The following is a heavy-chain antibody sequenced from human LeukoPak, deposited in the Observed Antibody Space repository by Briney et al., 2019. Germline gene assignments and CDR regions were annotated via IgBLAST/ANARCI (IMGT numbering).Heavy chain of an antibody. J-gene: IGHJ3*02. CDR3: ASPHSPYCSSTNCYAYAFDI. CDR2: IGGSGGST. CDR1: GFTFSNYA. Sequence: PGGSLRLSCAASGFTFSNYALSWVRQAPGKGLEWVSGIGGSGGSTYYADSVKGLFTISRDNSKNTLSLQMNSLRAEDTAVYYCASPHSPYCSSTNCYAYAFDIWGQGTMVTVSS. D-gene: IGHD2-2*01. V-gene: IGHV3-23*01.